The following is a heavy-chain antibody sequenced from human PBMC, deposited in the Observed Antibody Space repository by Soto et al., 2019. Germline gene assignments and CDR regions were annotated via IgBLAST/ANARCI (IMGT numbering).Heavy chain of an antibody. J-gene: IGHJ5*02. D-gene: IGHD3-10*01. CDR2: IYYSGST. CDR3: ARAAATMVRGNWFDP. V-gene: IGHV4-31*03. Sequence: SETLSLTCTVSGGSISSGDYYWSWIRQHPGKGLEWIGYIYYSGSTYYNPSLKSRVTISVDTSKNQFSLKLSSVTAADTAVYYCARAAATMVRGNWFDPWGQGTLVTVSS. CDR1: GGSISSGDYY.